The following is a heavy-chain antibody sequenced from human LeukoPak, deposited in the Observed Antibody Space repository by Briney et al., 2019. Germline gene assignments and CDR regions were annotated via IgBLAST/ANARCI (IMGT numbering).Heavy chain of an antibody. CDR3: AKGRYYNILTGYYRDGAFDV. Sequence: GRSLRLSCAASGFTFSSYGMHWVRQAPGKGLEWVAVISYDGSNKYYADSVKGRFTISRDNSKNTLFLQMNSLRAEDTAVYFCAKGRYYNILTGYYRDGAFDVWGQGTMVTVSS. D-gene: IGHD3-9*01. J-gene: IGHJ3*01. V-gene: IGHV3-30*18. CDR1: GFTFSSYG. CDR2: ISYDGSNK.